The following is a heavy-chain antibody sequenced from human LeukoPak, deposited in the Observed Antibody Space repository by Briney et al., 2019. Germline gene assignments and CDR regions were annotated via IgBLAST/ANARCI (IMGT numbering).Heavy chain of an antibody. J-gene: IGHJ5*02. D-gene: IGHD2-2*01. V-gene: IGHV1-8*01. Sequence: VASVKVSCKASGYTFTSYDINWVRQATGRGLEWMGWMNPNSGNTDYAQKFQGRVTMTRDTSISTAYMELSRLRSDDTAVYYCARDLVVVAAATKRDNWFDPWGQGTLVTVSS. CDR3: ARDLVVVAAATKRDNWFDP. CDR1: GYTFTSYD. CDR2: MNPNSGNT.